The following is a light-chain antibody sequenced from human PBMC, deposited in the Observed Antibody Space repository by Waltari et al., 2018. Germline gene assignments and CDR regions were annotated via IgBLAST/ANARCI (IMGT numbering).Light chain of an antibody. CDR1: SSDVGGYNY. CDR3: CSYAGSSTFVV. V-gene: IGLV2-23*02. CDR2: DVS. J-gene: IGLJ2*01. Sequence: QSALTQPASVSGSPGQSITISRTGTSSDVGGYNYVSWYQQHPGKAPKLMIYDVSKRPSGVSNRFSGSKSGNTASLTISGLQAEDEADYYCCSYAGSSTFVVFGGGTKLTVL.